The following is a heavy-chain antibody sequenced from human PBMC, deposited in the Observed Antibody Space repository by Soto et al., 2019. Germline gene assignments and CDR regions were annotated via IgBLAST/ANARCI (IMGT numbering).Heavy chain of an antibody. CDR3: AAELGFGKLSVV. D-gene: IGHD3-10*01. CDR1: GDTFKNCV. J-gene: IGHJ6*02. V-gene: IGHV1-69*01. CDR2: FIPLFGTT. Sequence: QVQVVQSGVEVRRPGSSVKVSCKASGDTFKNCVISWVRQAPGQGLEWMGGFIPLFGTTDFAQRFQGRLTITTDESTTTAYMELSRLRSEDTATYYCAAELGFGKLSVVWGQGTTVIVSS.